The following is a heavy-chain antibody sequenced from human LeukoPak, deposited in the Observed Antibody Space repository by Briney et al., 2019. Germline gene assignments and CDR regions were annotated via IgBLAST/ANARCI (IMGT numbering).Heavy chain of an antibody. CDR2: IYYSGST. Sequence: SETLSLTCTVSGDSISSSSYYWGWIRQPPGKGLEWIGSIYYSGSTYYNPSLKSRVTISLDTSRNHFSLKLSSVTAADTAVFYCARQNMRYYYMDVWGKGTTVTVSS. CDR1: GDSISSSSYY. J-gene: IGHJ6*03. D-gene: IGHD2-2*01. CDR3: ARQNMRYYYMDV. V-gene: IGHV4-39*01.